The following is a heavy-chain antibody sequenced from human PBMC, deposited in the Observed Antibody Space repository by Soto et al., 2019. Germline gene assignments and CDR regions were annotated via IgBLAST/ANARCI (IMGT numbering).Heavy chain of an antibody. CDR3: ARSGYSYGPNPLLY. D-gene: IGHD5-18*01. V-gene: IGHV4-59*12. Sequence: ASETLSLTCTVSGGSISSSYWSWIRQPPGKGLEWIGYIYYSGSTYYNSSLKSRVTISVDTSKNQFSLKLSSVTAADTAVYYCARSGYSYGPNPLLYWGQGTLVTVSS. J-gene: IGHJ4*02. CDR2: IYYSGST. CDR1: GGSISSSY.